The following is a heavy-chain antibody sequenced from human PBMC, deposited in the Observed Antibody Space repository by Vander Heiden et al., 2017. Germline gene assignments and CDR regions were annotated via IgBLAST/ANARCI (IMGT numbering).Heavy chain of an antibody. V-gene: IGHV3-49*03. CDR2: IRSKAYGGTT. CDR3: TRGRYDFWSGYYPAFDY. J-gene: IGHJ4*02. D-gene: IGHD3-3*01. Sequence: EVQLVESGGGLVQPGRSLRLSCTASGLTVADYARSWFSQAPGKGLEWGGFIRSKAYGGTTEYAASVKGRFTISRDDSKSIAYLQMNSLKTEDTAVYYCTRGRYDFWSGYYPAFDYWGQGTLVTVSS. CDR1: GLTVADYA.